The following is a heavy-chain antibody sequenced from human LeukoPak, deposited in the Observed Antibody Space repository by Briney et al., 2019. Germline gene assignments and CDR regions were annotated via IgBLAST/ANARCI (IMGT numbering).Heavy chain of an antibody. Sequence: PGGSLRLSCAASGFTFSSYGMHWVRQAPGKGLEWVAVISYDGSNKYYADSVKGRFTISRDNAKNSLYLQMNSLRAEDTALYYCAKDTYGDYGAFDIWGQGTMVTVSS. CDR3: AKDTYGDYGAFDI. CDR2: ISYDGSNK. V-gene: IGHV3-30*18. CDR1: GFTFSSYG. J-gene: IGHJ3*02. D-gene: IGHD4-17*01.